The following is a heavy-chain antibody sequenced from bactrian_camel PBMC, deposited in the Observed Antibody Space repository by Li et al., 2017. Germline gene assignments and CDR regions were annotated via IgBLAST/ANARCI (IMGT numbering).Heavy chain of an antibody. Sequence: HVQLVESGGGLVQPGGSLRLSCAGSGFTFSDYHMRWVRQAPGKGLEWVSSISSGGDPIYEAKSVKGRFTISEDNAKSTVYLQMTSLKSEDTALYYCATDYGLGWLDYGLGTPLDEYNYWGQGTQVTVS. D-gene: IGHD5*01. CDR1: GFTFSDYH. V-gene: IGHV3-2*01. J-gene: IGHJ4*01. CDR2: ISSGGDPI. CDR3: ATDYGLGWLDYGLGTPLDEYNY.